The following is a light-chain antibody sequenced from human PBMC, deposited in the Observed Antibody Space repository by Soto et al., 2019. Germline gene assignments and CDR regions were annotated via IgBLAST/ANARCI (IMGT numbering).Light chain of an antibody. CDR3: QQYDSTPRT. CDR2: GTS. Sequence: EIGLTQSPGTLSLSPGERATLSCRASQSVSSSYLAWYQQKPGQAPRLLIYGTSSRATGIPDRFSGSGSGTDFTLTISRLEPEDFAVYYGQQYDSTPRTFGQGTKVEIK. CDR1: QSVSSSY. J-gene: IGKJ1*01. V-gene: IGKV3-20*01.